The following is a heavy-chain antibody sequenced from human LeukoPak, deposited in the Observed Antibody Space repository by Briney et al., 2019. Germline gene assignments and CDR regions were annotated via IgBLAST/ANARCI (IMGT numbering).Heavy chain of an antibody. CDR1: GGSISSGGYY. D-gene: IGHD2-2*01. CDR3: ARSGGTVDIVVVPAASVPFDL. Sequence: SETLSLTCTVSGGSISSGGYYWSWIRQHPGKGLEGIGYMYYRGSTYYNPSLKSRVTISVDTSKNQFSLKLSSVTAADTAVYYCARSGGTVDIVVVPAASVPFDLWGRGTLVTVSS. J-gene: IGHJ2*01. V-gene: IGHV4-31*03. CDR2: MYYRGST.